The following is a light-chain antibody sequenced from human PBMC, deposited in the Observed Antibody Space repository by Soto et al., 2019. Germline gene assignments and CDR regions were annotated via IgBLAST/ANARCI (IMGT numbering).Light chain of an antibody. V-gene: IGKV3D-15*01. CDR3: QQYNDWPLT. Sequence: EIVMTPSPATLSVSPGDGATRCCSARQSVDSNLAWYQQKPCQTPRLLLYGASTRPTGIPARFSGSGSGTEFTLTLISLQSEDSAVYYCQQYNDWPLTFCGGTNVEIK. CDR2: GAS. J-gene: IGKJ4*02. CDR1: QSVDSN.